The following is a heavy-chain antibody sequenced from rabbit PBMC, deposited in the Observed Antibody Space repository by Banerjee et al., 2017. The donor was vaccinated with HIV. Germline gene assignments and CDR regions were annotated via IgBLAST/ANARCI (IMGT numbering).Heavy chain of an antibody. CDR1: GFSFSSSYW. CDR2: IYGGSSGST. V-gene: IGHV1S45*01. D-gene: IGHD1-1*01. CDR3: ARSTSGYDIGDL. J-gene: IGHJ6*01. Sequence: QEQLEESGGDLVKPEGSLTLTCTASGFSFSSSYWICWVRQAPGKGLELIACIYGGSSGSTYYASWAKGRFTISKTSSTTVTLQMTSPTAADTATYFCARSTSGYDIGDLWGPGTLVTVS.